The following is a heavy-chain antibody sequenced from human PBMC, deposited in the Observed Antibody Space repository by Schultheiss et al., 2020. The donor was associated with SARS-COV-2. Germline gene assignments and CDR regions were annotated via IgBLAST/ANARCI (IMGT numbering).Heavy chain of an antibody. D-gene: IGHD1-26*01. CDR1: RYTFTSYY. CDR2: INPSGGST. CDR3: ARDRTYSGSYFNWFDP. V-gene: IGHV1-46*03. J-gene: IGHJ5*02. Sequence: ASVKVSCKASRYTFTSYYMHWVRQAPGQGLEWMGIINPSGGSTSYAQKFQGRVTMTRDTSTSTVYMELSSLRSEDTAVYYCARDRTYSGSYFNWFDPWGQGTLVTVSS.